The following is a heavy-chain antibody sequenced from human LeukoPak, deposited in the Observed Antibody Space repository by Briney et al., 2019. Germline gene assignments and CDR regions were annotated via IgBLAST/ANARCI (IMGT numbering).Heavy chain of an antibody. CDR1: GGTFSSYA. D-gene: IGHD3-10*01. CDR3: ARVPGITMVRGATYYFDY. J-gene: IGHJ4*02. Sequence: GASVKVSCKASGGTFSSYAISWVRQAPGQGLEWMGGIIPIFGTANYAQKFQGRVTITADESTSTAYMELSSLRSEDTAVYYCARVPGITMVRGATYYFDYWGQGTLVTVSS. CDR2: IIPIFGTA. V-gene: IGHV1-69*13.